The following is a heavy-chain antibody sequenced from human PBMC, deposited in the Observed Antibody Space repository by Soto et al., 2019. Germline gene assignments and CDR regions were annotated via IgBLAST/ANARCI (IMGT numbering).Heavy chain of an antibody. D-gene: IGHD5-12*01. CDR2: ISYDGSNK. V-gene: IGHV3-30*18. CDR3: AKDRTRYGGYQYECDY. Sequence: QPGGSLRLSCAASGFTFSSYGMHWVRQAPGKGLEWVAVISYDGSNKYYADSVKGRFTISRDNSKNTLYLQMNSLRAEDTAVYYCAKDRTRYGGYQYECDYWGQGTLVTVSS. CDR1: GFTFSSYG. J-gene: IGHJ4*02.